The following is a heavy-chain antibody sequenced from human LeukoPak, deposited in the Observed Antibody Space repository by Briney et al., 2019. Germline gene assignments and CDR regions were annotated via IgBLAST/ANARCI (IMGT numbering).Heavy chain of an antibody. CDR1: GFTFSSYW. D-gene: IGHD5-18*01. CDR2: IKQDGSEK. CDR3: ARADTAMVRIKDEYFQH. V-gene: IGHV3-7*03. Sequence: GGSLRLSCAASGFTFSSYWMSWVRQAPGKGLEWVANIKQDGSEKYYVDSVKGRSTISRDNAKNSLYLQMNSLRAEDTAVYYCARADTAMVRIKDEYFQHWGQGTLVTVSS. J-gene: IGHJ1*01.